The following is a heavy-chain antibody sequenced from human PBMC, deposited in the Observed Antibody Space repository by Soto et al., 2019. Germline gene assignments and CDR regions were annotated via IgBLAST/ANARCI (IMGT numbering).Heavy chain of an antibody. J-gene: IGHJ4*02. V-gene: IGHV1-69*01. CDR3: AREGDYYDVPRKSVYYDY. CDR2: IIPIFGTA. D-gene: IGHD3-22*01. Sequence: VRQAPGQGLEWMGGIIPIFGTANYAQKLQGRVTITADESTSTAYMELSSLRSEDTAVYYCAREGDYYDVPRKSVYYDYWGQGTLVTVSS.